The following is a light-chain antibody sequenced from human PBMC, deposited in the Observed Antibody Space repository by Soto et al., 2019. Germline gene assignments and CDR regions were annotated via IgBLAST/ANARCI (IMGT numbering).Light chain of an antibody. J-gene: IGKJ2*02. Sequence: EIVMTQSPATLSVSPGERVTLSCWASQSVNSNLAWYQLKPGQAPRLLIYGASTRATGIPARISGSGSGTEFTLTISSLHSEDFAVYFCQHYYNWPPGTFGQGTKLQIK. CDR3: QHYYNWPPGT. V-gene: IGKV3-15*01. CDR2: GAS. CDR1: QSVNSN.